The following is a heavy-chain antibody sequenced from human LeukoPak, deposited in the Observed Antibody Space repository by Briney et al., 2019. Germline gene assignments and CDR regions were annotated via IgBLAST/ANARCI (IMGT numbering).Heavy chain of an antibody. D-gene: IGHD1-26*01. CDR2: ISGSGYNT. J-gene: IGHJ4*02. Sequence: GGPLRLSCTASGFTFSSYGMSWVRQAPGKGLEWVSTISGSGYNTYYADSVKGRFTISRDNSQNTLFLQMNSLSAEDTALYYCAKHSGSYFIYYFDYWGQGTLVTVSS. CDR1: GFTFSSYG. CDR3: AKHSGSYFIYYFDY. V-gene: IGHV3-23*01.